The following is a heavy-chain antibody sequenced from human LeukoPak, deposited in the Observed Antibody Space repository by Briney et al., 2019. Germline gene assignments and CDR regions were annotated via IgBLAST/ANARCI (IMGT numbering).Heavy chain of an antibody. CDR3: AKGGLRYCSSTSCYTPFDY. CDR2: ISYDGSNK. J-gene: IGHJ4*02. Sequence: GRSLRLSCAASGFTFSSYGMHWVRQAPGKGLEWVAVISYDGSNKYYADSVKGRFTISRDNSKNTLYLQMNSQRAEDTAVYYCAKGGLRYCSSTSCYTPFDYWGQGTLVTVSS. CDR1: GFTFSSYG. V-gene: IGHV3-30*18. D-gene: IGHD2-2*02.